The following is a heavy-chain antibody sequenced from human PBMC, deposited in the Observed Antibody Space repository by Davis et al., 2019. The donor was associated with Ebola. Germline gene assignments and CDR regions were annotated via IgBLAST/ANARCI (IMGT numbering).Heavy chain of an antibody. CDR1: GFTFSSYS. D-gene: IGHD4-23*01. CDR2: ISSSSTYI. J-gene: IGHJ3*02. Sequence: PGGSLRLSCAASGFTFSSYSMNWVRQAPGKGLEWVSSISSSSTYIYYADSVKGRFTISRDNAKNSLYLQMNSLRAEDTAVYYCARVTVVTRDSDAFDIWGQGTMVTVSS. CDR3: ARVTVVTRDSDAFDI. V-gene: IGHV3-21*01.